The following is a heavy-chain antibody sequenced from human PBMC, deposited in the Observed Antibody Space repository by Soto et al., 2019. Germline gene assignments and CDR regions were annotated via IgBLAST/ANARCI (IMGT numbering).Heavy chain of an antibody. V-gene: IGHV4-31*03. CDR2: IYYSGST. D-gene: IGHD3-3*01. CDR3: AREEVIVGGLEWLTGY. CDR1: GGSISSGGYY. J-gene: IGHJ4*02. Sequence: QVQLQESGPGLVKPSQTLSLTCTVSGGSISSGGYYWSWIRQHPGKGLEWIGYIYYSGSTYYNPSLKSRVTISVDTSKNKFSLKLSSVTAADTAVYYCAREEVIVGGLEWLTGYWGQGTLVTVSS.